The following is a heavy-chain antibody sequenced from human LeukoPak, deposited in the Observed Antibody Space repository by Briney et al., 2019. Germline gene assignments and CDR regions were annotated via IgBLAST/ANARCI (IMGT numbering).Heavy chain of an antibody. CDR3: ARRGSIFGVGVLDY. CDR1: GGSISSYY. Sequence: SETLSLTCTISGGSISSYYWNWIRQPPGKGLEWIGYVYYSGTTKYNPSFKSRVTISVDTSKNQFSLKLSSVTAADTAVYYCARRGSIFGVGVLDYWGQGTLVTVSS. V-gene: IGHV4-59*01. J-gene: IGHJ4*02. CDR2: VYYSGTT. D-gene: IGHD3-3*01.